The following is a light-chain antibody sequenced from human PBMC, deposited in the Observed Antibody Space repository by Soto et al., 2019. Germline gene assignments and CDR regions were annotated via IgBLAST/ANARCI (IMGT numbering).Light chain of an antibody. CDR3: QQADSFPQT. J-gene: IGKJ1*01. Sequence: IQLIQDPAFLSPCIGHSVTITSRASQGISTSLAWYQVKPGKGPNLLIYAASSLESGVPSRFSGSGSGTDFTLTISSLQPEDFATYYCQQADSFPQTFGQGTKVEIK. V-gene: IGKV1-12*01. CDR1: QGISTS. CDR2: AAS.